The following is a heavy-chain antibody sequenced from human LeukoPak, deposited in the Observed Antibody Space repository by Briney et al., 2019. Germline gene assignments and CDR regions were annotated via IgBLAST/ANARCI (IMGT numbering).Heavy chain of an antibody. CDR1: VYTFTAYY. Sequence: ASVKVSCKASVYTFTAYYIHWVRQAPGQGLEWMGRIDPISGDTKNAQKFQDRVTMTRDTSMNTAYMEISSLRYDDTAVYYCGRGIQSFDPWGQGTLVTVSS. J-gene: IGHJ5*02. CDR2: IDPISGDT. CDR3: GRGIQSFDP. V-gene: IGHV1-2*06.